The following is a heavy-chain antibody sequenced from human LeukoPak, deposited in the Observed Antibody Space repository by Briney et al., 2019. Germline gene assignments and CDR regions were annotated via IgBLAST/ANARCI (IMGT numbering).Heavy chain of an antibody. CDR1: SGSISGYY. CDR3: ARLRYYDSSFDY. Sequence: SETLSLTCTVSSGSISGYYWSWIRQPAGKGLEWIGRMYTSGNTYHNPSLKSRVTMPVDTSKNQFSLKLSSVTAADTAVYYCARLRYYDSSFDYWGQGTLVTVSS. J-gene: IGHJ4*02. D-gene: IGHD3-22*01. CDR2: MYTSGNT. V-gene: IGHV4-4*07.